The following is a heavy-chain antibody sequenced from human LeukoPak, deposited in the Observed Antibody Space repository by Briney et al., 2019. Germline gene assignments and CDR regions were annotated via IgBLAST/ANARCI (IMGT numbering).Heavy chain of an antibody. V-gene: IGHV3-23*03. Sequence: PGGSLRLSCTASGFNFYRFTMHWVRQSPGKGLEWVSFIGRDGRVTSYADSVKGRFTISRDNSKNTLYLQMNSLRAEDTAVYYCAKLGKAARFHIFPYYFDYWGQGTLVTVSS. J-gene: IGHJ4*02. CDR3: AKLGKAARFHIFPYYFDY. CDR1: GFNFYRFT. D-gene: IGHD6-6*01. CDR2: IGRDGRVT.